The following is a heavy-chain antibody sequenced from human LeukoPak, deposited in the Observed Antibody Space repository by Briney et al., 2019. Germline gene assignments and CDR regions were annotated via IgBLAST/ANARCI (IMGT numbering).Heavy chain of an antibody. CDR1: GDSLTGYY. J-gene: IGHJ5*02. V-gene: IGHV4-39*07. D-gene: IGHD3-22*01. CDR2: IYYTGNT. Sequence: KSSETLSLTCTVSGDSLTGYYWGWIRQPPGKGLEWIGNIYYTGNTYYNPSLKSRVTISLDTSKNQFSLKLSSVTAADTAVYYCARVGSSGYYYYWFDPWGQGTLVTVSS. CDR3: ARVGSSGYYYYWFDP.